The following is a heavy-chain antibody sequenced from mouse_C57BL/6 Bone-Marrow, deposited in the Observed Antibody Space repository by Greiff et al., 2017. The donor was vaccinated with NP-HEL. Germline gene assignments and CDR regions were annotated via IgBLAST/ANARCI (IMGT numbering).Heavy chain of an antibody. CDR2: IYPGSGNT. J-gene: IGHJ4*01. CDR3: ARRGYYDYEGDYAMDY. CDR1: GYTFTDYY. V-gene: IGHV1-76*01. D-gene: IGHD2-4*01. Sequence: VKLQESGAELVRPGASVKPSCKASGYTFTDYYINWVKQRPGQGLEWIARIYPGSGNTYYNEKFKGKATLTAEKSSSTAYMQLSSLTSEDSAVYFCARRGYYDYEGDYAMDYWGQGTSVTVSS.